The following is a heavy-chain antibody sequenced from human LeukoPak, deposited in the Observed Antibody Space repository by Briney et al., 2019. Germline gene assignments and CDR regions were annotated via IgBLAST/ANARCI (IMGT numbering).Heavy chain of an antibody. CDR3: ANDLRLGGRGPEN. D-gene: IGHD3-16*01. CDR1: GFTFSSHW. Sequence: GGSLRLSCAASGFTFSSHWMNWVRQAPGKGLEWVANIKEDGSEKYYVDSVKGRFTISRDNAKNSLCLQMNSLRAEDTAVYYCANDLRLGGRGPENWGQGTLVTVSS. CDR2: IKEDGSEK. V-gene: IGHV3-7*05. J-gene: IGHJ4*02.